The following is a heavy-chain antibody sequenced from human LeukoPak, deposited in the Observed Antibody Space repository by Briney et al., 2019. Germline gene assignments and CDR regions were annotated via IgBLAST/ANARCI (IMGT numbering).Heavy chain of an antibody. V-gene: IGHV1-69*04. CDR3: ARGSSGYSSSWGPYYFDY. J-gene: IGHJ4*02. CDR1: GGTFSSYA. D-gene: IGHD6-13*01. CDR2: IIPILGIA. Sequence: SVKVSCKASGGTFSSYAISWVRQAPGQGLEWMGRIIPILGIANYAQKFQGRVTMTRDTSISTAYMELSRLRSDDTAVYYCARGSSGYSSSWGPYYFDYWGQGTLVTVSS.